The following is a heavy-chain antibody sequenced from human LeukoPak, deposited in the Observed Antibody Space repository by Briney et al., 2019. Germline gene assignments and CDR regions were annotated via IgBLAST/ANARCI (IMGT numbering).Heavy chain of an antibody. J-gene: IGHJ5*02. D-gene: IGHD2-2*01. CDR3: ARVHRRCSRTSCYRAAWFDT. CDR1: GYTFTSDD. CDR2: KNPHSGDT. V-gene: IGHV1-8*03. Sequence: EASVKFSCTASGYTFTSDDINWVRHATGQGLEWMGWKNPHSGDTGYAQQFQGRVTFTRNTSITTAYMEVSSLRSEDTAVYYGARVHRRCSRTSCYRAAWFDTWGEGNLVTASS.